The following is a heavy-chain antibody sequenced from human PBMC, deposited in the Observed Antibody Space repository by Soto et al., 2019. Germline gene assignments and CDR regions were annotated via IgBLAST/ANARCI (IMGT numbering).Heavy chain of an antibody. J-gene: IGHJ6*02. CDR3: AGIAARAVHYYYGMDV. CDR1: GFTFTSSA. D-gene: IGHD6-6*01. V-gene: IGHV1-58*01. Sequence: SVKVSCKASGFTFTSSAVQWVRQARGQRLEWIGWIVVGSGNTNYAQKFQERVTITRDMSTSTAYMELSSLRSEDTAVYYCAGIAARAVHYYYGMDVWGQGTTVTVSS. CDR2: IVVGSGNT.